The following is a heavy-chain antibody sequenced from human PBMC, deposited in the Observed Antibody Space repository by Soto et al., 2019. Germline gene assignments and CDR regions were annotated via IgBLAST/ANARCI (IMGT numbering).Heavy chain of an antibody. V-gene: IGHV5-10-1*01. CDR3: ARHARDCTNGVCYTDDY. J-gene: IGHJ4*01. CDR1: GYSFTSYW. D-gene: IGHD2-8*01. Sequence: PGESLKISCKGSGYSFTSYWISWVRQMPGKGLEWMGRIDPSDSYTNYSPSFQGHVTISADKSISTAYLQWSSLKASDTAMYYCARHARDCTNGVCYTDDYWGHGTLVTVSS. CDR2: IDPSDSYT.